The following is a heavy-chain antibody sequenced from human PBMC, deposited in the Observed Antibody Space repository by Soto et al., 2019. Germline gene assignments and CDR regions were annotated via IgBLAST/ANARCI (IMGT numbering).Heavy chain of an antibody. CDR2: IKQDGSEK. D-gene: IGHD5-18*01. V-gene: IGHV3-7*03. CDR3: ARVRNRRYSYGLVDV. CDR1: GFTFSSYW. J-gene: IGHJ6*02. Sequence: EVQLVESGGGLVQPGGSLRLSCAASGFTFSSYWMSWVRQAPGKGLEWVANIKQDGSEKYYVDSVKGRFTISRDNAKNSLYLQMNSLRAEDTAVYYCARVRNRRYSYGLVDVWGQGTTVTVSS.